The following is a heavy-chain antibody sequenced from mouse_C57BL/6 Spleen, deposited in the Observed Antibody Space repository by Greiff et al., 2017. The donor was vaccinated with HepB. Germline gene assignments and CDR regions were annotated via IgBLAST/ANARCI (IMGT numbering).Heavy chain of an antibody. V-gene: IGHV1-26*01. CDR1: GYTFTDYY. D-gene: IGHD3-2*02. CDR3: ARGDSSGYGFAY. CDR2: INPNNGGT. J-gene: IGHJ3*01. Sequence: VQLQQSGPELVKPGASVKISCKASGYTFTDYYMNWVKQSHGKSLEWIGDINPNNGGTSYNQKFKGKATLTVDKSSSTAYMELRSLTSEDSAVYYCARGDSSGYGFAYWGQGTLVTVSA.